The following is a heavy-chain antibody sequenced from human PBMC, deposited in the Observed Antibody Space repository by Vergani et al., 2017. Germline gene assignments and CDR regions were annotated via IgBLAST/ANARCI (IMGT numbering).Heavy chain of an antibody. V-gene: IGHV5-51*01. CDR2: IYPGDSEV. CDR1: GYIFSNFW. CDR3: ASGGHGSENGGALQL. J-gene: IGHJ3*01. D-gene: IGHD3-10*01. Sequence: EKQLVQSGSETKKPGASLKISCQAFGYIFSNFWIGWVRQRPGRGLEWMGFIYPGDSEVKSNPTFRGQVIFSVDTSVNTAYLQWRSLQASDTATYFCASGGHGSENGGALQLWRQGTNLTVSS.